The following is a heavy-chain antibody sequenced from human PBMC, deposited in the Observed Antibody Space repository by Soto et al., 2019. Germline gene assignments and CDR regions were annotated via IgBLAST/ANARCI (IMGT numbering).Heavy chain of an antibody. Sequence: QVQLVQSGAEVKKPGASVKVSCKASGYTFTSYGISWVRQAPGQGLEWMGWISAYNGNTNYAQKLQGRVTMTTDTSTSTAYMELRSLRSDDTAVYYCARDHSPHGSGSYPFDYWGQGNLVTVSS. CDR1: GYTFTSYG. CDR3: ARDHSPHGSGSYPFDY. J-gene: IGHJ4*02. CDR2: ISAYNGNT. D-gene: IGHD3-10*01. V-gene: IGHV1-18*01.